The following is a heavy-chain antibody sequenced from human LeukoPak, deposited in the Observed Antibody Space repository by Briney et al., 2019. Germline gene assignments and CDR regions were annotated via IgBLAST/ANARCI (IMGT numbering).Heavy chain of an antibody. Sequence: GGSLRLSCAASGFTFSSYWMYWVRQPPGKGLVWVSRIKTDGSSTSYADSVKGRFTISRDNAKNTLYLQMNSLRAEDTAVYYCARGPLEWYYFDYWGQGTLVTVSS. D-gene: IGHD3-3*01. CDR1: GFTFSSYW. CDR3: ARGPLEWYYFDY. V-gene: IGHV3-74*01. J-gene: IGHJ4*02. CDR2: IKTDGSST.